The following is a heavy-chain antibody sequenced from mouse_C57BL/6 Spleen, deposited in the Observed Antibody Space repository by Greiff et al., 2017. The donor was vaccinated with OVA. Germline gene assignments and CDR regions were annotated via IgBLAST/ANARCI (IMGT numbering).Heavy chain of an antibody. V-gene: IGHV1-80*01. CDR2: IYPGDGDT. CDR3: ARVGSPLWYFDV. Sequence: VMLVESGAALVKPGASVKISCKASGYAFSSYWMNWVKQRPGKGLEWIGQIYPGDGDTKYNGKFKGKATLTADKSSSTAYMQLSSLTSEDSAVYFCARVGSPLWYFDVWGTGTTVTVSS. D-gene: IGHD1-1*01. CDR1: GYAFSSYW. J-gene: IGHJ1*03.